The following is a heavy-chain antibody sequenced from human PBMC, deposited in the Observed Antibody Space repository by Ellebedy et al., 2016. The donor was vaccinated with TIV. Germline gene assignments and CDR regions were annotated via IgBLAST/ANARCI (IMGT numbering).Heavy chain of an antibody. V-gene: IGHV5-51*01. J-gene: IGHJ3*02. CDR3: ARRLHRYSGRYPDAFDI. Sequence: KVSCKGSGYSFNSYWIGWVRQMPGKGLEWMGIIYPADSDTTYSPSFQGQVTFSIDKSISTAHLQWSSLKASDTAMYYCARRLHRYSGRYPDAFDIWGQGTMVTVSS. CDR2: IYPADSDT. D-gene: IGHD1-26*01. CDR1: GYSFNSYW.